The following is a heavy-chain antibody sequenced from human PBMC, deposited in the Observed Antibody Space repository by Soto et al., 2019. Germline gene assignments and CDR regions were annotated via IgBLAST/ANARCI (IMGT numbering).Heavy chain of an antibody. CDR3: ARRYGSSFDY. CDR1: GGSISSYY. D-gene: IGHD6-13*01. V-gene: IGHV4-59*08. Sequence: SETLSLTCTVSGGSISSYYWSWIRQPPGKGLEWIGYIYYSGSTNYNPSLKSRVTISVDTSKNQFSLKLSSVTAADTAVYYCARRYGSSFDYLGQGTLVTSPQ. J-gene: IGHJ4*02. CDR2: IYYSGST.